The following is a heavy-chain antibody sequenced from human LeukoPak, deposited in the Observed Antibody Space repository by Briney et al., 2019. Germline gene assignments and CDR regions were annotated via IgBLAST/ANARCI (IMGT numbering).Heavy chain of an antibody. Sequence: GGSLRLSCAASGFTFSSYAMHWVRQAPGKGLEYVSAISSNGGSTYYANSVKGRFTISRDNSKNTLYLQMGSLRAEDMAVYYCARDGSYSSSWYYFDYWGQGTLVTVSS. CDR2: ISSNGGST. V-gene: IGHV3-64*01. CDR1: GFTFSSYA. J-gene: IGHJ4*02. D-gene: IGHD6-13*01. CDR3: ARDGSYSSSWYYFDY.